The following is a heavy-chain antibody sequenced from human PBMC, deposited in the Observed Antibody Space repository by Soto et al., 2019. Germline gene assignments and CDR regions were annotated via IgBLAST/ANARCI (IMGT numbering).Heavy chain of an antibody. D-gene: IGHD6-13*01. CDR3: AKVHGSWHLFDY. V-gene: IGHV3-30*18. Sequence: GGSLRLSCAASGFTFSSFVMHWVRQASGKGLEWVAFISQDGNKKNYADSVKGRFTISRDDSKNTLYLQMDSLRDEDTAVYYCAKVHGSWHLFDYWGRGTLVTVSS. J-gene: IGHJ4*02. CDR1: GFTFSSFV. CDR2: ISQDGNKK.